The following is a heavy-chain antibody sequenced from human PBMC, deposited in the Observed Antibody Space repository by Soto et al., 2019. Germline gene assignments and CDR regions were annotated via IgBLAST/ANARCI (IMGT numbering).Heavy chain of an antibody. CDR3: ARGIYLKVVVQRGATDKYYFDY. Sequence: QVQLQQWGAGLLKPSETLSLTCAVYGGSFSDYYWSWIRQPPGKGLQWIGEVNHRGSTNYNPSLKSRVTISADTSKNQFSLKLRSLTAAYTAMYYCARGIYLKVVVQRGATDKYYFDYWGQGTLVTVSS. CDR2: VNHRGST. J-gene: IGHJ4*02. V-gene: IGHV4-34*01. D-gene: IGHD2-15*01. CDR1: GGSFSDYY.